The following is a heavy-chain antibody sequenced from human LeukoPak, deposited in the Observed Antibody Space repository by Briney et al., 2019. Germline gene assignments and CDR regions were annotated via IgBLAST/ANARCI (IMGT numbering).Heavy chain of an antibody. D-gene: IGHD1-26*01. Sequence: GGPLRLSCAASGFTFSSYGMHWVRQAPGKGLEWVAVISYDGSNKYYADSVKGRFTISRDNSKNTLYLQMNTLRAEDTAVYYCAKGLSLLIVGATTFDYWGQGTLVTVSS. J-gene: IGHJ4*02. CDR1: GFTFSSYG. CDR3: AKGLSLLIVGATTFDY. V-gene: IGHV3-30*18. CDR2: ISYDGSNK.